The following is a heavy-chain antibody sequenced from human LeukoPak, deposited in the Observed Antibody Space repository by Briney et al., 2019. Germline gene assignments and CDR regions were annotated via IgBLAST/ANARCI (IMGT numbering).Heavy chain of an antibody. CDR2: ISSSGSTI. Sequence: PGGSLRLSCAASGFTFSSYEMNWVRQAPGKGLEWVSYISSSGSTIYYADSVKGRFTISRDNAKNSLYLQMNSLRAEDTAVYYCAREGGYSGYDSGYYLDYWGQGTLVTVSS. V-gene: IGHV3-48*03. CDR1: GFTFSSYE. D-gene: IGHD5-12*01. J-gene: IGHJ4*02. CDR3: AREGGYSGYDSGYYLDY.